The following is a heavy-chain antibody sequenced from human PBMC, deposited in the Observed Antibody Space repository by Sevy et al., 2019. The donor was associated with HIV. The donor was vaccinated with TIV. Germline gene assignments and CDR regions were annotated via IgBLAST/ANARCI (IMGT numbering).Heavy chain of an antibody. CDR3: ARDAPRYDYVWGSYRYYYYYGMDV. D-gene: IGHD3-16*02. J-gene: IGHJ6*02. CDR1: GYTFTSYY. CDR2: INPSGGST. V-gene: IGHV1-46*01. Sequence: ASVKVSCKASGYTFTSYYMHWVRQAPGQGLEWMGIINPSGGSTSYAQKFQGRVTMTRDTSTSTVYMELSSRRSEDTAVYYCARDAPRYDYVWGSYRYYYYYGMDVWGQGTTVTVSS.